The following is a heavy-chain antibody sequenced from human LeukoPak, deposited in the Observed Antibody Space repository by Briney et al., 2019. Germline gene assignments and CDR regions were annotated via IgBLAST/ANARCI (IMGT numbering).Heavy chain of an antibody. D-gene: IGHD3-3*01. J-gene: IGHJ3*02. V-gene: IGHV3-21*01. CDR2: ISSSSSYI. CDR3: ARDGLGLEWLLRENDAFDI. Sequence: KPGGSLRLSCAASGFTFSSYSMNWVRQAPGKGLEWVSSISSSSSYIYYADSVKGRFTISRDNAKNSLYLQMNNLRAEDTAVYYCARDGLGLEWLLRENDAFDIWGQGTMVTVSS. CDR1: GFTFSSYS.